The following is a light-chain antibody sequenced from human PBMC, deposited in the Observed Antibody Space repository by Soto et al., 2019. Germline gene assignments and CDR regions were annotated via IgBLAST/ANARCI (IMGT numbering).Light chain of an antibody. CDR2: DAS. V-gene: IGKV1-5*01. J-gene: IGKJ3*01. CDR3: QQYNSYSFT. Sequence: GDRVTITCRASQSISSWLAWYQQKPGKAPKLLIYDASSLESGVPSRFCGNGSGTEFTLTISSLQPDDFATYYCQQYNSYSFTFGPGTKVDI. CDR1: QSISSW.